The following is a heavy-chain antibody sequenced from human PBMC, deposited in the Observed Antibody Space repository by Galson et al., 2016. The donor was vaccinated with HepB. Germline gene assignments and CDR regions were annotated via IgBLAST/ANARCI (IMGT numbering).Heavy chain of an antibody. CDR2: ISGSGGST. J-gene: IGHJ4*01. D-gene: IGHD2-21*01. V-gene: IGHV3-23*01. CDR3: AKVGRGVYCGGDFFDY. CDR1: GFTFSTYA. Sequence: SLRLSCAASGFTFSTYAMSWVRQAPGKGLEWVSAISGSGGSTSYTGSVKGRFTISRDNSKNTLYLQMNSLRAEDTAVYYCAKVGRGVYCGGDFFDYWGQGTLVTVSS.